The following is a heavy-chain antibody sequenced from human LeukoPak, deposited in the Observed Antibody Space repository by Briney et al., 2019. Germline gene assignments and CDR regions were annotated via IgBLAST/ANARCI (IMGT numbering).Heavy chain of an antibody. CDR3: ARVSQLWSPVDAFDI. J-gene: IGHJ3*02. CDR1: GGTFSSYA. V-gene: IGHV1-69*13. D-gene: IGHD5-18*01. CDR2: IIPIFGTA. Sequence: ASVKVSCKASGGTFSSYAISWVRQAPGQGLEWMGGIIPIFGTANYAQKFQGRVTITADESTSTAYMELSSLRSEDTAVYYCARVSQLWSPVDAFDIWGQGTMVTVSS.